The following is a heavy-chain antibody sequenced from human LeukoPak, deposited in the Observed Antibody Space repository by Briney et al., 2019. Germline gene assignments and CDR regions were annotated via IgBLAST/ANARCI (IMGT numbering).Heavy chain of an antibody. CDR2: ISSSSSYI. Sequence: GGSLRLSCAASGFTFSSYSMNWVRQAPGKGLEWVSSISSSSSYIYYADSVKGRFTISRDNAKNSLYLQMNSLRAEDTAVYYCARSGEGESAFDYWGQGTLVTVSS. CDR1: GFTFSSYS. V-gene: IGHV3-21*01. J-gene: IGHJ4*02. D-gene: IGHD3-16*01. CDR3: ARSGEGESAFDY.